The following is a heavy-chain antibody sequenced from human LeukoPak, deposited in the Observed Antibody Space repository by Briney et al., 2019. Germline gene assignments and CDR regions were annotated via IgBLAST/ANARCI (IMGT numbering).Heavy chain of an antibody. J-gene: IGHJ4*02. CDR3: ATDLTRGGYYFDY. V-gene: IGHV1-24*01. CDR1: GYTLTELS. Sequence: ASVTVSCKVSGYTLTELSMHWVRQAPGKGLEWMGGFDPEDGETIYAQKFQGRVTMTEDTSTDTAYMELSSLRSEDTAVYYCATDLTRGGYYFDYWGQGTLVTVSS. D-gene: IGHD3-10*01. CDR2: FDPEDGET.